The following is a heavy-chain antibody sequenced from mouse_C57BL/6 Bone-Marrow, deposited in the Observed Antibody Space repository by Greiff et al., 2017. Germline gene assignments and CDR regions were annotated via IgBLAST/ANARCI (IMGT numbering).Heavy chain of an antibody. D-gene: IGHD1-1*01. CDR2: INPNNGGT. V-gene: IGHV1-18*01. CDR1: GYTFTDYN. J-gene: IGHJ2*01. CDR3: ARRAVVASYYFDY. Sequence: VQLQQSGPELVKPGASVKIPCKASGYTFTDYNMDWVKQSHGKSLEWIGDINPNNGGTIYNQKFKGKATLTVDKSSSTAYMELRSLTSEDTAVYYCARRAVVASYYFDYWGQGTTLTVSS.